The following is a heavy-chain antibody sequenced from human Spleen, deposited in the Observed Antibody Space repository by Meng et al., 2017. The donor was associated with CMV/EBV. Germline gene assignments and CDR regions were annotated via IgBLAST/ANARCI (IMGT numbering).Heavy chain of an antibody. CDR1: GFTFGDYA. Sequence: GESLKISCTASGFTFGDYAVSWVRQAPGKGLEWVGFIRNKAYGGTTEYAASVKGRFTISRDDSKSIAYLQMNSLKTEDTAVYYCTRAPPYCSSTSCYNFDYWGQGTLVTVSS. D-gene: IGHD2-2*01. CDR3: TRAPPYCSSTSCYNFDY. J-gene: IGHJ4*02. V-gene: IGHV3-49*04. CDR2: IRNKAYGGTT.